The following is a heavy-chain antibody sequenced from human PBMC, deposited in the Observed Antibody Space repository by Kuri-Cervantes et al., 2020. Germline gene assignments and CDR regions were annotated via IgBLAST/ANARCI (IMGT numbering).Heavy chain of an antibody. Sequence: ASVKVSFKASGYTFTSYGISWVRQAPGQGLEWMGWISAYNGNTNYAQKLQGRVTMTRDTSTSTVYMELSSLRSEDTAVYYCATDRLWFGELVSYYYGMDVWGQGTTVTVSS. V-gene: IGHV1-18*01. J-gene: IGHJ6*02. CDR1: GYTFTSYG. CDR3: ATDRLWFGELVSYYYGMDV. CDR2: ISAYNGNT. D-gene: IGHD3-10*01.